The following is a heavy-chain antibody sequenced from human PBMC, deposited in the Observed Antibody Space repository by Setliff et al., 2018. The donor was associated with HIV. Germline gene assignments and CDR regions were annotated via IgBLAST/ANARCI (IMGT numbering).Heavy chain of an antibody. CDR3: AGRGVPQQIDLDS. CDR1: GYTFTSYY. Sequence: ASVKVSCKASGYTFTSYYIHWVRQAPGQGLAWMGRINPSGGSTSYAQKFQGRVTMTRDTSTSTVYMELSSLRYEDTAMYYCAGRGVPQQIDLDSWGHGTLVTVSS. V-gene: IGHV1-46*01. D-gene: IGHD3-10*01. J-gene: IGHJ5*01. CDR2: INPSGGST.